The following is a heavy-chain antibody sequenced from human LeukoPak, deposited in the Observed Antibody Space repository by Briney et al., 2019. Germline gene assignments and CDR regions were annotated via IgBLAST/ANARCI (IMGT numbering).Heavy chain of an antibody. CDR2: IYYSGST. D-gene: IGHD1-26*01. J-gene: IGHJ4*02. CDR3: AKKTGATNSDFGY. CDR1: GGSISSSSYY. Sequence: SETLSLTCTVSGGSISSSSYYWGWIRQPPGKGLEWIGSIYYSGSTYYNPSLKSRVTISVDTPKNQFSLKLSSVTAADTAVYYCAKKTGATNSDFGYWGQGTLVTVSS. V-gene: IGHV4-39*01.